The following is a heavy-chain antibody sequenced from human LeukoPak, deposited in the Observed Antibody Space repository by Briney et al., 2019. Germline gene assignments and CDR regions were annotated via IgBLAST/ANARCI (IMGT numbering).Heavy chain of an antibody. CDR1: GFTFSSYA. V-gene: IGHV3-23*01. CDR3: AKGIRRGTGFDY. CDR2: ISGSGGST. Sequence: GRSLRLSCAASGFTFSSYAMSWVRQAPGKGLEWVSAISGSGGSTYYADSVKGRFTISRDNSKNTLYLQMNSLRAEDTAVYYCAKGIRRGTGFDYWGQGTLVTVSS. J-gene: IGHJ4*02. D-gene: IGHD1-14*01.